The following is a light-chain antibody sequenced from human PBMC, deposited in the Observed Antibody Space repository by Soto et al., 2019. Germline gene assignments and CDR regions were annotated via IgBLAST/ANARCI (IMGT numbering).Light chain of an antibody. CDR2: DVT. CDR3: CSYAGTYTLYV. Sequence: QSVLTQPRSVSGSPGQSVTISCTGTSSDVGGYNYVSWYQQHPAKAPKLLIYDVTTRPSGVPDRFSGSKSGNTASLIISGLQAEDEADYYCCSYAGTYTLYVFGTGTKVTVL. J-gene: IGLJ1*01. CDR1: SSDVGGYNY. V-gene: IGLV2-11*01.